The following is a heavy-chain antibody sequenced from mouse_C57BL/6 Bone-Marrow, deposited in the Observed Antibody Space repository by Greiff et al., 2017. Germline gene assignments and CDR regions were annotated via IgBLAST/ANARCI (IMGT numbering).Heavy chain of an antibody. CDR3: TRWGAWGRGDYYAMDY. J-gene: IGHJ4*01. V-gene: IGHV1-5*01. CDR1: GYTFTSYW. Sequence: VQLQQSGTVLARPGASVKMSCKTSGYTFTSYWMHWVQQRPGQGLEWIGALYPGNSDTSYNQKFKGKAKLTAVTSASTAYMELSSLTNEDSAVYYGTRWGAWGRGDYYAMDYWGQGTSVTVSS. D-gene: IGHD4-1*01. CDR2: LYPGNSDT.